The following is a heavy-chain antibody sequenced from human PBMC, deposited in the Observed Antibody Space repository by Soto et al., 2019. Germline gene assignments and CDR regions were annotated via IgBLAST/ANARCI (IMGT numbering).Heavy chain of an antibody. CDR3: AGQSGFSQNY. CDR2: IYHAGYT. Sequence: SETLSLTCAVSGVSISSNNWWSWVRQPPGKGLEWIAEIYHAGYTHYNPSLKSRVSISMDNSRNQFSLRFTSVTAADTAVYYCAGQSGFSQNYWGQGXLVTVYS. D-gene: IGHD5-18*01. CDR1: GVSISSNNW. J-gene: IGHJ4*02. V-gene: IGHV4-4*02.